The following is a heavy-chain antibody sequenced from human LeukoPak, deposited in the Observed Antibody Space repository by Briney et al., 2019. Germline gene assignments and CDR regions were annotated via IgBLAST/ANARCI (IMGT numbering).Heavy chain of an antibody. CDR3: ARAALVAGTYALNH. Sequence: PGGSLRLSCAVSGFTVSSNYMSWVRQAPGKGLEWVSVIYGGGSTYYADSVKGTFTIHRDNSKNSLYLQMNSLKAEDTAVYYCARAALVAGTYALNHWGQGTLVTVSS. CDR2: IYGGGST. D-gene: IGHD6-19*01. V-gene: IGHV3-66*01. J-gene: IGHJ4*02. CDR1: GFTVSSNY.